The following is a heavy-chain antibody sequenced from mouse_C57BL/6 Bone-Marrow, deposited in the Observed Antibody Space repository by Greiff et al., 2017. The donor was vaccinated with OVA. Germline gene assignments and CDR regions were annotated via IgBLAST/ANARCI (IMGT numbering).Heavy chain of an antibody. CDR3: ARDYYGSNDYFDY. CDR2: IRNKANGYTT. Sequence: EVKLVESGGGLVQPGGSLSLSCAASGFTFTDYYMSWVRQPPGKALEWLGFIRNKANGYTTEYSVSVKGRLTISRDNSQSTLYLQMNALRSEDSATYYCARDYYGSNDYFDYWGQGTTLTVSA. D-gene: IGHD1-1*01. V-gene: IGHV7-3*01. J-gene: IGHJ2*01. CDR1: GFTFTDYY.